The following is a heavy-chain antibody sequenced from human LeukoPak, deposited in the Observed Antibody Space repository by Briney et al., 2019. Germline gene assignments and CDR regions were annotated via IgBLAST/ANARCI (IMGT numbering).Heavy chain of an antibody. CDR3: ASSPYDSSGYYYL. D-gene: IGHD3-22*01. Sequence: GGSLRLSCAASGFTFDDYGMSWVRQAPGKGLEWVSGINWNGGSTGYADSVKGRFTISRDNAKNSLYLQMNSLRAEDTALYHCASSPYDSSGYYYLWGQGTLVTVSS. V-gene: IGHV3-20*01. CDR1: GFTFDDYG. J-gene: IGHJ4*02. CDR2: INWNGGST.